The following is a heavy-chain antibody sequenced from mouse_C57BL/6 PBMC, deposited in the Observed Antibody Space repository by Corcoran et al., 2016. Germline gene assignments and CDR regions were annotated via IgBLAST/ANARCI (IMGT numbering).Heavy chain of an antibody. CDR1: GYTFTSYG. J-gene: IGHJ4*01. D-gene: IGHD2-4*01. CDR3: ARGDYDEAYAMDY. Sequence: QVQLQQSGAELARPGASVKLSCKASGYTFTSYGISWVKQGTGQGLEWIGEIYPRSGNTDYNEKFKGKATLTADKSSSTAYMELRSLTSEDSAVYFCARGDYDEAYAMDYWGQGTSVTVSS. CDR2: IYPRSGNT. V-gene: IGHV1-81*01.